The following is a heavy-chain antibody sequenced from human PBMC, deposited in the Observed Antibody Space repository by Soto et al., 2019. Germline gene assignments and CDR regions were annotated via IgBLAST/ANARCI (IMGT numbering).Heavy chain of an antibody. CDR3: ARSDCSSTSCYLGYYYYGMDV. CDR1: GYSFTSYW. CDR2: IYPGDSDT. D-gene: IGHD2-2*01. Sequence: GESLKISCKGSGYSFTSYWIGWVRQMPGKGLEWMGIIYPGDSDTRYSPSFQGQVTISADKSISPAYLQWSSLKASDTAMYYCARSDCSSTSCYLGYYYYGMDVWGQGTTVTVSS. V-gene: IGHV5-51*01. J-gene: IGHJ6*02.